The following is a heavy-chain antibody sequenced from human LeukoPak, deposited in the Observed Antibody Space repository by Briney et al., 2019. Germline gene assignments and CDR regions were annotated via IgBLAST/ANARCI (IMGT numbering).Heavy chain of an antibody. V-gene: IGHV2-5*01. CDR3: AHELYYYDSSGYYFALWDY. J-gene: IGHJ4*02. CDR2: IYWNDDK. Sequence: SGPTLVNPTQTLTLTCTFSGFSLSTSGVGVGWIRQPPGKALEWLALIYWNDDKRYSPSLKSRLTITKDTSKNQVVLTMTNMDPVDTATYCCAHELYYYDSSGYYFALWDYWGQGTLVTVSS. CDR1: GFSLSTSGVG. D-gene: IGHD3-22*01.